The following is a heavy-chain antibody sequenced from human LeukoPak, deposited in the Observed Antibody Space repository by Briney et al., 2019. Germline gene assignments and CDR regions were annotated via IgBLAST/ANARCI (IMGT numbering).Heavy chain of an antibody. V-gene: IGHV3-21*01. CDR2: ISSSSSYI. CDR3: ARGVVGATRRRGPYDY. CDR1: GFTFSSYS. J-gene: IGHJ4*02. Sequence: PGGSLRLSCAASGFTFSSYSMNWVRQAPGKGLEWVSSISSSSSYIYYADSVKGRFTISRDNAKNSLYLQMNSLRAEDTAVYYCARGVVGATRRRGPYDYWGQGTLVTVSS. D-gene: IGHD1-26*01.